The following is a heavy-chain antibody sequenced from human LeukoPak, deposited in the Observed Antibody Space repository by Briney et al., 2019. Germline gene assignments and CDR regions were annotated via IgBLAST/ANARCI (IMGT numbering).Heavy chain of an antibody. CDR3: ARERNTAMVDYYYYYMDV. D-gene: IGHD5-18*01. Sequence: SVKVSCKTSGGTFSSYAISWVRQAPGQGLEWMGRIIPIFGTANYAQKFQGRVTITTDESTSTAYMELSSLRSEDTAVYYCARERNTAMVDYYYYYMDVWGKGTTVTVSS. CDR1: GGTFSSYA. J-gene: IGHJ6*03. CDR2: IIPIFGTA. V-gene: IGHV1-69*05.